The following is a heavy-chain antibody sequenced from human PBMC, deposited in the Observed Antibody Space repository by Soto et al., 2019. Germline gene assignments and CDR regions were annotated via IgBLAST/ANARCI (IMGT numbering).Heavy chain of an antibody. V-gene: IGHV1-46*03. CDR3: ARGDESGFFDY. J-gene: IGHJ4*02. CDR1: GYTFTNYQ. CDR2: INSGGGGT. D-gene: IGHD3-22*01. Sequence: HVQLVQSGAEVKKPGASVKISCRTSGYTFTNYQMHWVRQAPGQGLEWMGIINSGGGGTYSAQRFQGRLTMTRHTSTSTVYMELSSLRSEDTAIYYCARGDESGFFDYWGQSTLVTVSS.